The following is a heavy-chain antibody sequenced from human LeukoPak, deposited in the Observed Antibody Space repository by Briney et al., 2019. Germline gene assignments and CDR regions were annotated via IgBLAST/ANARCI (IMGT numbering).Heavy chain of an antibody. J-gene: IGHJ4*02. Sequence: SETLSLTCTVSGGSISSHYWSWIRQPPGKGLEWIGYIYYSGSTNYNPSLKSRVTISVDTSKNQFSLKLSSVTAADTAVYYCARSYYYDSSGYYSPDYWGQGTLVTVSS. CDR2: IYYSGST. D-gene: IGHD3-22*01. V-gene: IGHV4-59*11. CDR3: ARSYYYDSSGYYSPDY. CDR1: GGSISSHY.